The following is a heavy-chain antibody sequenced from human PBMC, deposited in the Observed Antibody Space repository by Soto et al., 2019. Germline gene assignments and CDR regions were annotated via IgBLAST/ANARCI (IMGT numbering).Heavy chain of an antibody. Sequence: QEQLVESGGNLVKPGGSLRLSCVVSGFSFSDYYMTWIRQAPGKGLEWVSYICNSGTVIYYADSVKGRFTVSRDNAKNSLFLQMNNLRADDTAVYFCARAFGGSGDYWGQGTLVTVSS. V-gene: IGHV3-11*01. CDR1: GFSFSDYY. J-gene: IGHJ4*02. D-gene: IGHD3-10*01. CDR2: ICNSGTVI. CDR3: ARAFGGSGDY.